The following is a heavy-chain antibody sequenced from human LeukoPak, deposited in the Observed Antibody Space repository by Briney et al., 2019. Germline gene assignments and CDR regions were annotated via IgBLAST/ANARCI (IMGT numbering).Heavy chain of an antibody. CDR1: GFGFNSFN. CDR3: AKEKAYDSSGPPGY. Sequence: GGSLRLSCAASGFGFNSFNMHWVRQAPGKGLEWVSSISPSGTGYIYYADSVRGRFIISRDNAMDSLYLQMNSLRAEDTAVYYCAKEKAYDSSGPPGYWGQGTLVTVSS. CDR2: ISPSGTGYI. D-gene: IGHD3-22*01. J-gene: IGHJ4*02. V-gene: IGHV3-21*04.